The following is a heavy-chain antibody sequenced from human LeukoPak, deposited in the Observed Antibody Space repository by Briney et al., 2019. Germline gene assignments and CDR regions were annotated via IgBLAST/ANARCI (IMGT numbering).Heavy chain of an antibody. V-gene: IGHV3-49*03. CDR1: GFTFGDYA. Sequence: PGGSLRLSCAASGFTFGDYAKSWFRQAPGKGLEWVGFIRSKAYGGTTEYAAPVKGRFTISRDDSKSIAYLQMNSLKTEDTAVYYCTRAPMVRGVRYYFDYWGQGTLVTVSS. CDR2: IRSKAYGGTT. D-gene: IGHD3-10*01. J-gene: IGHJ4*02. CDR3: TRAPMVRGVRYYFDY.